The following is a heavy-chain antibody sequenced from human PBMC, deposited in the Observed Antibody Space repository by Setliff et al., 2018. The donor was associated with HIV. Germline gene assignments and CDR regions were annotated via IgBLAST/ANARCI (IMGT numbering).Heavy chain of an antibody. Sequence: TLSLTCTVSGGSISSGGYYWSWIRQHPGKGLEWIGYMYHSGPTNYNPSLKSRVTMSADTSKNHFSLRLSSVTAADTAVYYCARLVELHKTQYIWFDPWGQGTLVTVSS. J-gene: IGHJ5*02. D-gene: IGHD1-7*01. CDR1: GGSISSGGYY. CDR3: ARLVELHKTQYIWFDP. CDR2: MYHSGPT. V-gene: IGHV4-31*03.